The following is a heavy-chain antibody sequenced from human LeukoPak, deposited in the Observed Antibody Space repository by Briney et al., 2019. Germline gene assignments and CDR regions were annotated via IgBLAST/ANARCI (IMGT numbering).Heavy chain of an antibody. CDR3: ARDHDYGGNYDY. Sequence: PGGSLRLSCVAAGFTFSNYAMHWVRQAPGKGLVWVSRINSDGSSTSYADSVKGRFTISRDNVKNSLYLQMNSLRAEDTAVYYCARDHDYGGNYDYWGQGALVTVSS. V-gene: IGHV3-74*01. D-gene: IGHD4-23*01. CDR1: GFTFSNYA. CDR2: INSDGSST. J-gene: IGHJ4*02.